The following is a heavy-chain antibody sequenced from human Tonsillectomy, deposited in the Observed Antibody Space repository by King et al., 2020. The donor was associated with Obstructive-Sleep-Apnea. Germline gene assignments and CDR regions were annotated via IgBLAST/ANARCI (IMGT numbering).Heavy chain of an antibody. CDR2: IIPIFGTA. J-gene: IGHJ4*01. D-gene: IGHD3-9*01. CDR1: GGTFSSYA. CDR3: GRDWMADKHLTGYYLDY. Sequence: QLVQSGAEVKKPGSSVKVSCKASGGTFSSYAISWVRQAPGQGLEWMGGIIPIFGTANYAQKFQGRVTITAGESTSTDYMELSSLRSEETAVYYCGRDWMADKHLTGYYLDYWGQGTLVTVSS. V-gene: IGHV1-69*12.